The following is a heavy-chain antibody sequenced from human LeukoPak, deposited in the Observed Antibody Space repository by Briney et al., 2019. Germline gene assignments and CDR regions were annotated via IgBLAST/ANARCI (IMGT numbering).Heavy chain of an antibody. Sequence: GASVKVSCKASGYTFTSYGISWVRQAPGQELEWMGWISAYNGNTNYAQKLQGRVTMTTDTSTSTAYMELRSLRSDDTAVYYCARLPAYYDFWSGYSWFDPWGQGTLVTVSS. CDR1: GYTFTSYG. D-gene: IGHD3-3*01. CDR3: ARLPAYYDFWSGYSWFDP. V-gene: IGHV1-18*01. J-gene: IGHJ5*02. CDR2: ISAYNGNT.